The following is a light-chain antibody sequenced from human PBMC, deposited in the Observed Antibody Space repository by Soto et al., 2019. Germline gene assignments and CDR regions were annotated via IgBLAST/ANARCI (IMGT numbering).Light chain of an antibody. Sequence: QSALTQPASVSGSPGQSITISCTGTSSDVGGYNYVSWYQQHPGKAPKLMIYEVSNRPSGVSNRFSGSKSGNTASLTISGLQAEDEADYYRSSYTSSSPLFGGGTKLTVL. J-gene: IGLJ2*01. V-gene: IGLV2-14*01. CDR3: SSYTSSSPL. CDR2: EVS. CDR1: SSDVGGYNY.